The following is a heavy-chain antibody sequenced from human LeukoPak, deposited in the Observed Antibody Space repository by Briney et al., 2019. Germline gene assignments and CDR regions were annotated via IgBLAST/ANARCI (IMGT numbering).Heavy chain of an antibody. Sequence: GGSLRLSCAASGFTFSNAWMSWVRQAPGKGLEWVGRIKSKTDGGTTDYAAPVKGRFTISRDDSKNTLYLQMNSLKTEDTAVYYCNTDLLCSGGSCYGYFQHWGQGTLVTVSS. CDR3: NTDLLCSGGSCYGYFQH. V-gene: IGHV3-15*01. CDR2: IKSKTDGGTT. J-gene: IGHJ1*01. CDR1: GFTFSNAW. D-gene: IGHD2-15*01.